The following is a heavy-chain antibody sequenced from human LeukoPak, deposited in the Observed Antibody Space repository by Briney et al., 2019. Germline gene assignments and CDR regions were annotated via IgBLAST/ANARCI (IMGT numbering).Heavy chain of an antibody. CDR3: ARGAGYYYDSSGYYYPLDY. J-gene: IGHJ4*02. V-gene: IGHV1-46*01. D-gene: IGHD3-22*01. CDR1: GYTFTSYY. CDR2: INPSGGST. Sequence: ASVTVSCKASGYTFTSYYMHWVRQAPGQGLEWMGIINPSGGSTSYAQKFQGRVTMTRDTSTSTVYMELSSLRSEDTAVYYCARGAGYYYDSSGYYYPLDYWGQGTLVTVSS.